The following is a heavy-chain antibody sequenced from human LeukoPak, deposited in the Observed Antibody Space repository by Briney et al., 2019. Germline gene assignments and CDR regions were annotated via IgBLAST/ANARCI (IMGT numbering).Heavy chain of an antibody. Sequence: PGGPLRLSCAASGFTFSSYWMHWVRQAPGKGLVWFSRINSDGSSTSYADSVKGRFTISRDNAKNTLYLQMNSLRAEDTAVYYCAREGPPYYDFWSGYHNWFDPWGQGTLVTVSS. J-gene: IGHJ5*02. CDR3: AREGPPYYDFWSGYHNWFDP. D-gene: IGHD3-3*01. V-gene: IGHV3-74*01. CDR2: INSDGSST. CDR1: GFTFSSYW.